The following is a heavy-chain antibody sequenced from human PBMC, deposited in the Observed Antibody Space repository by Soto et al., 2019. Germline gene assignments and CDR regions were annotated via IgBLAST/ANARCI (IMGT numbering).Heavy chain of an antibody. CDR3: AGGGVRGVITRTRDYYGMDV. V-gene: IGHV5-51*01. Sequence: GESLKISCKGSGYTFTTYWIGWVRQMPGKGLEWMGIIYVGDSDTRYSPSFQGQVTISADKSISTAYLQWSSLKASDTAMYYCAGGGVRGVITRTRDYYGMDVWGQGTTVTVSS. J-gene: IGHJ6*02. CDR2: IYVGDSDT. CDR1: GYTFTTYW. D-gene: IGHD3-10*01.